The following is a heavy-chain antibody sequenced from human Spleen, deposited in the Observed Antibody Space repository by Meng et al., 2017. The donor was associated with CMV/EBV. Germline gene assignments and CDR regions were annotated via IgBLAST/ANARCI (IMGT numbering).Heavy chain of an antibody. Sequence: FNCSSDAMHWGRQAAGKGLGWVALISNDGSNKYYADYVKGRFTIARDNSQNTLYLQMNSLRAEDTAVYYCSRGPREDYDSSGYYYNYWGQGTLVTVSS. V-gene: IGHV3-30*04. CDR2: ISNDGSNK. CDR3: SRGPREDYDSSGYYYNY. D-gene: IGHD3-22*01. J-gene: IGHJ4*02. CDR1: FNCSSDA.